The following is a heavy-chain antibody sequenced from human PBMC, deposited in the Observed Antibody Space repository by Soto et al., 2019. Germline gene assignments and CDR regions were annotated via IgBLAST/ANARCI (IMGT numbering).Heavy chain of an antibody. D-gene: IGHD2-2*01. CDR3: AKDNGFELVYCSSTRCYPRAY. CDR1: GFTFSSNW. CDR2: INQGGRVE. Sequence: GGSLRLSCVASGFTFSSNWMSWVRQAPGKGLEWVANINQGGRVEKYVDSVKGRFTISRDNAKNTLYLQMNSLRAEDTAVYYCAKDNGFELVYCSSTRCYPRAYWGQGTLVTVSS. V-gene: IGHV3-7*05. J-gene: IGHJ4*02.